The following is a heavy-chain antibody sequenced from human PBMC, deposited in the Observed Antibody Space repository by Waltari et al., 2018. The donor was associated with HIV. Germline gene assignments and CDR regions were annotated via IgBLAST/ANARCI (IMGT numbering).Heavy chain of an antibody. CDR1: GFTFDDYH. CDR2: ISWDGGST. CDR3: AKETSHSSDLDY. Sequence: EVQLVESGGVVVQPGGSLRLSCAASGFTFDDYHMPMVRQAPGKGLEWVSLISWDGGSTYYADSVKGRFTISRDNSKNSLYLQMNSLRTEDTALYYCAKETSHSSDLDYWGQGTLVTVSS. D-gene: IGHD3-22*01. J-gene: IGHJ4*02. V-gene: IGHV3-43*01.